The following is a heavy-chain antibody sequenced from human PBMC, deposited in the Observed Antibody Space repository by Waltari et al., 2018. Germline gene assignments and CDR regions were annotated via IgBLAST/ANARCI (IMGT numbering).Heavy chain of an antibody. D-gene: IGHD3-10*01. Sequence: EVQLVESGGGLIQPGGSLRLSCAASGFTVSSNYMNWVRQAPGKGLEGVSVIYRGGTTYYADSVKGRFTISRDNSKNTLYLQMNRLTAEDTAVYYCARATYSYGSGSYPFDYWGQGTLVTVSS. CDR2: IYRGGTT. CDR1: GFTVSSNY. CDR3: ARATYSYGSGSYPFDY. V-gene: IGHV3-53*01. J-gene: IGHJ4*02.